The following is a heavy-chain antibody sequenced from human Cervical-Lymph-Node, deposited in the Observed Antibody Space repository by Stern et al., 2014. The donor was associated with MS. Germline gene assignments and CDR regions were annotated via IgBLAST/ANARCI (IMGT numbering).Heavy chain of an antibody. CDR2: IDWDDDK. CDR3: ARSGTGSFYSFDY. CDR1: GFSLSTSGMR. Sequence: QVTLRESGPALVKPTQTLTLTCTFSGFSLSTSGMRVSWIRQPPGKALGWLARIDWDDDKFYTTSLKTRLIISKDTSKNQVVLTMPNMDPLDTATYYCARSGTGSFYSFDYWGQGTLVTVSS. D-gene: IGHD1-7*01. J-gene: IGHJ4*02. V-gene: IGHV2-70*04.